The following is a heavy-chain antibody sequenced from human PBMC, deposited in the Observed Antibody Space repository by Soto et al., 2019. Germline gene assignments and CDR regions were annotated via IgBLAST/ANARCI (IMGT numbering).Heavy chain of an antibody. Sequence: SETLSLTCTVAGGSISSYYWGWIRQPPGKGLEWIGCIYYTGSTNYSPSLKSRVTISVDTSKNQFSLKLSSVTAADTAVYYCARVTTLVTGFDYWGQGTLVTVSS. CDR3: ARVTTLVTGFDY. CDR1: GGSISSYY. D-gene: IGHD1-1*01. J-gene: IGHJ4*02. CDR2: IYYTGST. V-gene: IGHV4-59*01.